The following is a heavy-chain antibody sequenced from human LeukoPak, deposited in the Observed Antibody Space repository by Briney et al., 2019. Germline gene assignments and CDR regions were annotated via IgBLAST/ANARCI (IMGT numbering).Heavy chain of an antibody. J-gene: IGHJ5*02. Sequence: ASETLSLTCTVSGGSISSHYWSWIRQAPGKGRGWIGYLFYGGGTTYNSSLKSRVTISVDSSKNQFSLKVRSVTAADTAVYYCARGTTTAAFNWFDPWGQGTLVTVSS. CDR1: GGSISSHY. D-gene: IGHD4-11*01. CDR2: LFYGGGT. CDR3: ARGTTTAAFNWFDP. V-gene: IGHV4-59*11.